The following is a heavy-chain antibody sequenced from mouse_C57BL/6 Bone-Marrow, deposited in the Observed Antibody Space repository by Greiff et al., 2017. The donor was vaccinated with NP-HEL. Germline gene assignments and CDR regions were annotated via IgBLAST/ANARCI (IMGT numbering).Heavy chain of an antibody. V-gene: IGHV2-6-1*01. Sequence: VQLQESGPGLVAPSQSLSITCTVSGFSLTSYGVHWVRQPPGKGLEWLVVIWSDGSTTYNSALKSRLSISKDNSKSQVFLKMNSLQTDDTAMYYCARHYYYEERGYAMDYWGQGTSVTVSS. D-gene: IGHD1-1*01. J-gene: IGHJ4*01. CDR3: ARHYYYEERGYAMDY. CDR2: IWSDGST. CDR1: GFSLTSYG.